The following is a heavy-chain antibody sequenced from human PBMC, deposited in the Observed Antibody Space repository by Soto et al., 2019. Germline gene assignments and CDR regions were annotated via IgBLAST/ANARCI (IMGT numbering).Heavy chain of an antibody. J-gene: IGHJ6*02. D-gene: IGHD2-15*01. CDR1: GFTVSSKY. Sequence: EVQLVESGGGLVQPGGSLRLSCAASGFTVSSKYMTWVRQAPGKGLEWVSLIQSGGNTYYADSVKGRFTISRDTSENTLHLQMDRLRVKDTPVYYCASEKVLCDGGRCYWLPLKVWCQGTTVTVS. CDR2: IQSGGNT. CDR3: ASEKVLCDGGRCYWLPLKV. V-gene: IGHV3-66*01.